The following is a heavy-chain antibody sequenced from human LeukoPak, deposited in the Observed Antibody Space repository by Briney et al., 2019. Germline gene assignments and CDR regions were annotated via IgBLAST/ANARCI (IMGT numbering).Heavy chain of an antibody. D-gene: IGHD3-22*01. Sequence: SETLSLTCTVSDDSINSLDLWSWVRQPPGKGLEWIGAMYLSGTTHSNPSVKSRVTISIDKSKNQFFLNLSSVTAADTAVYYCAGLVGRYSSGLYYYYFDYWGQGTLVTVSS. V-gene: IGHV4-4*02. CDR2: MYLSGTT. CDR1: DDSINSLDL. J-gene: IGHJ4*02. CDR3: AGLVGRYSSGLYYYYFDY.